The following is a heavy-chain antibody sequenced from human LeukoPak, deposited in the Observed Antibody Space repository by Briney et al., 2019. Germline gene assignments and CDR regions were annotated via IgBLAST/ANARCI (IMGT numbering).Heavy chain of an antibody. J-gene: IGHJ3*02. V-gene: IGHV1-2*02. CDR1: GYTFTGYY. Sequence: RASVKVSCKASGYTFTGYYMHWVRQAPGQGLEWMGWINPNSGGTNYAQKFQGRVTMTRDTSISTAYMELSRLRSDDTAVYYCARDKAAAGTNDAFDIWGQGTMVTVSS. CDR3: ARDKAAAGTNDAFDI. D-gene: IGHD6-13*01. CDR2: INPNSGGT.